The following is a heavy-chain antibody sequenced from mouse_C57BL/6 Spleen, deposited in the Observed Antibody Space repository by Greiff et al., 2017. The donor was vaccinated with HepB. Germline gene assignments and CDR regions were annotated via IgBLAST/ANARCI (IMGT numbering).Heavy chain of an antibody. J-gene: IGHJ4*01. CDR3: AREEGRDYAMDY. Sequence: EVQVVESGGGLVKPGGSLKLSCAASGFTFSSYAMSWVRQTPEKRLEWVATISDGGSYTYYPDNVKGRFTISRDNAKNNLYLQMSHLKSEDTAMYYCAREEGRDYAMDYWGQGTSVTVSS. V-gene: IGHV5-4*01. CDR1: GFTFSSYA. CDR2: ISDGGSYT. D-gene: IGHD3-3*01.